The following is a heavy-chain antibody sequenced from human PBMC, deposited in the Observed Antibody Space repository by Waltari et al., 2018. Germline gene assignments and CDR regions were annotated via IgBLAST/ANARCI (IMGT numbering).Heavy chain of an antibody. CDR3: ARGPSYFYDSSGYPNYYYGLDV. CDR1: GDSISSGGYY. Sequence: QVQLQESGPGLVKPSQTLSLTCTVSGDSISSGGYYWSWIRQHPGKGLQWIGYIYSSGRTSYNPSLKSLATISLDTSNNQFSLKLSSVAAADTAVYYCARGPSYFYDSSGYPNYYYGLDVWGQGTTVTVSS. CDR2: IYSSGRT. D-gene: IGHD3-22*01. J-gene: IGHJ6*02. V-gene: IGHV4-31*01.